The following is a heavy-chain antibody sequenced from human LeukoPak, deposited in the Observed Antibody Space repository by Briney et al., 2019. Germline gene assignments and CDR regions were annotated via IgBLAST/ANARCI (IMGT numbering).Heavy chain of an antibody. CDR1: GFTFSSYS. CDR2: ISSSSSYI. V-gene: IGHV3-21*01. Sequence: GGSLRLSCAASGFTFSSYSMNWVRQAPGKGLEWVSSISSSSSYIYYADSVKGRFTISRDNAKNSPYLQMNSLRAEDTAVYYCAGDSSGYYPYYFDYWGQGTLVTVSS. CDR3: AGDSSGYYPYYFDY. J-gene: IGHJ4*02. D-gene: IGHD3-22*01.